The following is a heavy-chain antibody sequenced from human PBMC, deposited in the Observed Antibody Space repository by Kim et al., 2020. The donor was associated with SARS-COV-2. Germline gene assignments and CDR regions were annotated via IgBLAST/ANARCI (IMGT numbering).Heavy chain of an antibody. Sequence: GGSLRLSCAASGFTFDDYAMHWVRQAPGKGLEWVSGISWNSGSIGYADSVKGRFTISRDNAKNSLYLQMNSLRAEDTALYYCAKEYFQHWGQGTLVTVSS. CDR2: ISWNSGSI. J-gene: IGHJ1*01. CDR3: AKEYFQH. V-gene: IGHV3-9*01. CDR1: GFTFDDYA.